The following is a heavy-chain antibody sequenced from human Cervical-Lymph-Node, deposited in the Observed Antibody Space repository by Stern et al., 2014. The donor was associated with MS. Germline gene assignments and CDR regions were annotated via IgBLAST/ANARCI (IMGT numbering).Heavy chain of an antibody. D-gene: IGHD6-19*01. CDR3: ARGDYSSDWEYYYYGMDV. J-gene: IGHJ6*02. CDR1: GFTFSSYS. CDR2: ISSSSSCI. Sequence: EVQLVESGGGLVKPGGSLRLSCAASGFTFSSYSMNWVRQAPGKGLEWVSSISSSSSCIYYADSVKGRFTISRDNAKNSLYLQMNSLRAEDTAVYYCARGDYSSDWEYYYYGMDVWGQGTTVTVSS. V-gene: IGHV3-21*01.